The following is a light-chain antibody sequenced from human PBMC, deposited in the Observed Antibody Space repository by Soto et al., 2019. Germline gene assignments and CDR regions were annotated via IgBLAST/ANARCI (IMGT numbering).Light chain of an antibody. CDR2: GSS. V-gene: IGKV3-20*01. CDR1: QSLSSNY. J-gene: IGKJ3*01. Sequence: EIVLTQSPGTLSLSPGERATLSCWASQSLSSNYLAWYQQKPGQAPRLLISGSSIRATGIPARFSGSGSGTNFTLTISSPEPEDFAVFYCQQYGSSPFTFGPGTKVDIK. CDR3: QQYGSSPFT.